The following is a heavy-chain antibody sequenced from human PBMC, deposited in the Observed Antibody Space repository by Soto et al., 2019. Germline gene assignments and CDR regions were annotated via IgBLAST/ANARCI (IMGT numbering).Heavy chain of an antibody. CDR2: INPSGGRT. CDR3: ARGLGYSYGDSFDY. V-gene: IGHV1-46*01. CDR1: GYTFTSHY. D-gene: IGHD5-18*01. J-gene: IGHJ4*02. Sequence: ASVKVSFKTSGYTFTSHYMHWVLQAPGQLLEWIGMINPSGGRTSKEKRFKGRVTMTGETSTSTVYMERSSLRSDDTAVYYCARGLGYSYGDSFDYWGQGTLVTVSS.